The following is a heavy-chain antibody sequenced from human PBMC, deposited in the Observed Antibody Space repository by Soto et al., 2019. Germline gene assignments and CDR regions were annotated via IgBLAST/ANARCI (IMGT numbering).Heavy chain of an antibody. CDR1: GFTFSSYS. CDR3: AKDGGWDYDFWSGYMVGQGYYYYGMDV. V-gene: IGHV3-23*04. D-gene: IGHD3-3*01. J-gene: IGHJ6*02. CDR2: ISGSGGST. Sequence: EVQLVESGGGLVKPGGSLRLSCAASGFTFSSYSMNWVRQAPGKGLEWVSSISGSGGSTYYADSVKGRFTISRDNSKNTLYLQMNSLRAEDTAVYYCAKDGGWDYDFWSGYMVGQGYYYYGMDVWGQGTTVTVSS.